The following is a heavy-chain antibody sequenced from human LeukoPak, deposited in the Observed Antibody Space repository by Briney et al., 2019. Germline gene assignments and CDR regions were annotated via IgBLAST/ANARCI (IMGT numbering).Heavy chain of an antibody. V-gene: IGHV4-59*08. CDR2: IYYSGST. D-gene: IGHD1-1*01. J-gene: IGHJ4*02. CDR1: GGSISSYY. CDR3: ARRAGTIGYFDY. Sequence: SETLSLTCTVSGGSISSYYWSWIRQPPGKGLEWIGYIYYSGSTNYNPSLKSRVTISVDTSKNQFSLKLSFVTAADTAVYYCARRAGTIGYFDYWGQGTLVTVSS.